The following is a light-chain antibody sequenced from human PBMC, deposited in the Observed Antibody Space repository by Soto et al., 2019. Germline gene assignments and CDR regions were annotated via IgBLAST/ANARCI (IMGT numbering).Light chain of an antibody. Sequence: QSVLTQPPSASGTPGQRVTISCSGSSSNIGSQFVYLYQHLPGTAPKLLITGDTSRPSGVPDRFSGSKSGASASLAITGLQAEDEADYYCQSYDSRLSGSVFGTGTKVIVL. V-gene: IGLV1-40*01. J-gene: IGLJ1*01. CDR3: QSYDSRLSGSV. CDR1: SSNIGSQF. CDR2: GDT.